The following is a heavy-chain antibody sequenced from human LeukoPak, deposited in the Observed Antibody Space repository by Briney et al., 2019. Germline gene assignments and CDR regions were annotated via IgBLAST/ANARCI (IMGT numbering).Heavy chain of an antibody. J-gene: IGHJ4*02. CDR2: ISHDESYK. V-gene: IGHV3-30*18. Sequence: PGGSLRLSCAASGFTFSGFGMHWVRQAPGKGLEWVAVISHDESYKYYAESVKGRFTISRDNSKNTVFLQMNSLRAEDTAVYYCGKDRSIAAGGTVSEIDNWGQGTLVTVSS. D-gene: IGHD6-13*01. CDR3: GKDRSIAAGGTVSEIDN. CDR1: GFTFSGFG.